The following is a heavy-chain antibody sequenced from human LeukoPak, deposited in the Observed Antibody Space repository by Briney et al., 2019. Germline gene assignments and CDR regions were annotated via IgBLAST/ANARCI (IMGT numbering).Heavy chain of an antibody. V-gene: IGHV1-18*01. Sequence: ASVKVSCKASGYTFTSYGISWVRQAPGQGLEWMGWISAYNGNTNYAQKLQDRVNMTTDTSTSTAYMELRSLRSDDTAVYYCARDNTDYDFWSGYWKNNWFDPWGQGTLVTVSS. CDR1: GYTFTSYG. D-gene: IGHD3-3*01. CDR2: ISAYNGNT. J-gene: IGHJ5*02. CDR3: ARDNTDYDFWSGYWKNNWFDP.